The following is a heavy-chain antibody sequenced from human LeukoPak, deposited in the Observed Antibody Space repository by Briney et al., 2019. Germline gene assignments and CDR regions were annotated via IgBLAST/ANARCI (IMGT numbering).Heavy chain of an antibody. V-gene: IGHV3-48*02. D-gene: IGHD3-22*01. Sequence: PGGSLRLSCAASGFTFSSYSMNWVRQAPGKGLEWVSYISSSSSTIYYADSVKGRFTISRDNAKNSLYLQMNSLRDEDTAVYYCARDLALDSSGFFAGFDPWGQGTLVTVSS. J-gene: IGHJ5*02. CDR3: ARDLALDSSGFFAGFDP. CDR2: ISSSSSTI. CDR1: GFTFSSYS.